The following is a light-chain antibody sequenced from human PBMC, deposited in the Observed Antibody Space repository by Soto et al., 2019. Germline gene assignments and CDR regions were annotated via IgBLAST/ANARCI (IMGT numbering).Light chain of an antibody. CDR2: WAS. Sequence: DIVMTQSPDSLAVSLGERATINCKSSQSVLYSSNNKNYLAWYQQKPGQPPKLLIYWASTRESGVPDRFSGSGSGTDFTLTISSLQAEDVAVYCCQQYYRAPFAFGQGTRLEIK. CDR3: QQYYRAPFA. CDR1: QSVLYSSNNKNY. V-gene: IGKV4-1*01. J-gene: IGKJ5*01.